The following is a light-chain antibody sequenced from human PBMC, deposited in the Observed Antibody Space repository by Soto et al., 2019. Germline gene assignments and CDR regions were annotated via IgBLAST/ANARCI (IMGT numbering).Light chain of an antibody. CDR2: GAS. J-gene: IGKJ2*01. CDR1: RTVSSSY. CDR3: QQYGASRYS. Sequence: EIVLTQTPDTLSLSPGDRATLSCRASRTVSSSYLTWYQQKPGQAPRLLIYGASTRATGVPARFSGGGTGTDFTLTISGLEPEDFAVYYCQQYGASRYSFGQGTNLQLK. V-gene: IGKV3-20*01.